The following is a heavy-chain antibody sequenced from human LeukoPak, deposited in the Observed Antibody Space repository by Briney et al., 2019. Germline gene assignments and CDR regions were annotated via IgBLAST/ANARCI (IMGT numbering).Heavy chain of an antibody. V-gene: IGHV4-39*01. Sequence: SETLSLTCTVSGGSISSSSYYWGWIRQPPGKGLEWIGSIYYSGSTYYNPSLKSRVTISVDTSKNQFSLKLSSVTAADTAVYYCARGGSGIAVAGTRADFDYWGQGTLVTVSS. CDR2: IYYSGST. CDR1: GGSISSSSYY. CDR3: ARGGSGIAVAGTRADFDY. J-gene: IGHJ4*02. D-gene: IGHD6-19*01.